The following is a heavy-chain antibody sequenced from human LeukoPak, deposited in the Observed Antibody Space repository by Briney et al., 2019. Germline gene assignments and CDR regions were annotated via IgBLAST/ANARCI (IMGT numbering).Heavy chain of an antibody. Sequence: SETLSLTCTVSGGCITSGNFFWTWIRQPAAKGLEWIGRIYGSGSTNYSPSLRSRVTISMDTSKNQFSLKLNSVTAADTAVYYCARGWGSTSYNYFDPWGQGTLVTVSS. D-gene: IGHD2-2*01. CDR2: IYGSGST. V-gene: IGHV4-61*02. CDR1: GGCITSGNFF. J-gene: IGHJ5*01. CDR3: ARGWGSTSYNYFDP.